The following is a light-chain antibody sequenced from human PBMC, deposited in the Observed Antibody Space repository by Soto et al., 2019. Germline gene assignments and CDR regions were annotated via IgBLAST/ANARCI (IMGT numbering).Light chain of an antibody. CDR2: EVT. CDR1: STDVGAYNY. J-gene: IGLJ1*01. CDR3: ISYTGKSASYV. V-gene: IGLV2-14*01. Sequence: QSSLAQPASVSGSPGQSITISCTGISTDVGAYNYVAWYQQHPGKAPKLIIYEVTNRPSGVSYRFSASKSGNTASLTISGLHSEVEADYYCISYTGKSASYVFGTGTKVTVL.